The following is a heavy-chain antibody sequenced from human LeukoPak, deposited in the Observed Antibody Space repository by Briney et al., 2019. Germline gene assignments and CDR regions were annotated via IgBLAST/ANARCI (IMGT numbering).Heavy chain of an antibody. CDR3: WRDVGRRPLEACSI. V-gene: IGHV3-21*06. CDR2: LSSIGHYI. Sequence: GGSLRLSCAASGFTFSRYSMNWVRQAPGKGLEWVSTLSSIGHYIYYADSVEGRFTVSRDNANNLLYLQMNSLGGEDPCISYRWRDVGRRPLEACSICGEGATVTVSS. CDR1: GFTFSRYS. D-gene: IGHD2-21*01. J-gene: IGHJ3*02.